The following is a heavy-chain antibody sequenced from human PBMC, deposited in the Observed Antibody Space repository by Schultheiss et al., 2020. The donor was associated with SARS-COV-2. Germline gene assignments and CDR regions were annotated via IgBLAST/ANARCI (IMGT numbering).Heavy chain of an antibody. D-gene: IGHD4-17*01. CDR1: GGSINSYY. V-gene: IGHV4-59*01. CDR3: ARSPTVTRFYYMDV. Sequence: SETLSLTCTVSGGSINSYYWSWIRQPPGKGLEWIGFIYHSGSTNYNPSLNSRVTISVDTSKTQFSLRMNSVTAADTAVYYSARSPTVTRFYYMDVWGKGTTVTVSS. CDR2: IYHSGST. J-gene: IGHJ6*03.